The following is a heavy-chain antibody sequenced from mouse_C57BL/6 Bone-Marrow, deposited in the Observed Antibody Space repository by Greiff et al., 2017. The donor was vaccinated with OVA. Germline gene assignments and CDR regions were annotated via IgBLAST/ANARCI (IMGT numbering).Heavy chain of an antibody. CDR2: IHPNSGST. Sequence: VKLQQPGAELVKPGASVKLSCKASGYTFTSYWMHWVKQRPGQGLEWIGMIHPNSGSTNYNEKFKSKATLTVDKSSSTAYMQLSSLTSEDSAVYYCARGRNYYGSSYGFAYWGQGTLVTVSA. CDR1: GYTFTSYW. CDR3: ARGRNYYGSSYGFAY. V-gene: IGHV1-64*01. D-gene: IGHD1-1*01. J-gene: IGHJ3*01.